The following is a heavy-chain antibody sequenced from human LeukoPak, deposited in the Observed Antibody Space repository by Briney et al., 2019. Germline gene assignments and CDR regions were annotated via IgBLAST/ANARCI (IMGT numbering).Heavy chain of an antibody. Sequence: PGGSLRLSCAASGFTFSTYGMHWVRQAPGKGLEWATFIRYDENSKYYADSVKGRFTVPRDNSKSTVYLQMNSLRVEDTAVYYCARDKNLYSNTWYSDFDYWGEGTLVTVSS. J-gene: IGHJ4*02. CDR3: ARDKNLYSNTWYSDFDY. D-gene: IGHD6-13*01. CDR1: GFTFSTYG. CDR2: IRYDENSK. V-gene: IGHV3-30*02.